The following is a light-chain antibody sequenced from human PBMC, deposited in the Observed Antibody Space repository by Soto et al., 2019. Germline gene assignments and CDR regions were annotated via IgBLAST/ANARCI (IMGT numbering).Light chain of an antibody. CDR2: DVT. CDR3: SSYTSSGTGV. V-gene: IGLV2-14*03. J-gene: IGLJ3*02. Sequence: QSVLTQPASVSGSPGQSITISCTGTSSDVGGYNHVSWYQQHPGKVPKVMIYDVTNRPSGVPNRFSGSKSGNTASLTISGLQAEDEADYYCSSYTSSGTGVFGGGTKVTVL. CDR1: SSDVGGYNH.